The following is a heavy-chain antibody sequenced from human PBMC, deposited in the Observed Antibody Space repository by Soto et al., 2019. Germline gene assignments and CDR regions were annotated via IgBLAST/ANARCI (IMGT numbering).Heavy chain of an antibody. CDR1: GYTFSNYG. CDR2: ISAYNGNS. D-gene: IGHD2-2*01. V-gene: IGHV1-18*04. Sequence: ASVKVSCKASGYTFSNYGITWVRQAPGQGLEWVGWISAYNGNSNYAQKYHGRVTMTTDTSTNTAYMEMSSLRSDDTAVYYCARLADCSTTSCSFPSRFHIRGYYYYYGLDVWGQGTTVTVSS. CDR3: ARLADCSTTSCSFPSRFHIRGYYYYYGLDV. J-gene: IGHJ6*02.